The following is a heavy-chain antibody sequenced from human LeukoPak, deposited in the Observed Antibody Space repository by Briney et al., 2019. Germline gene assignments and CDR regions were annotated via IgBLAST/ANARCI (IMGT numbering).Heavy chain of an antibody. D-gene: IGHD6-19*01. CDR3: ATSQSSVAGIVGD. J-gene: IGHJ4*02. CDR2: ISGSGSNK. V-gene: IGHV3-11*04. CDR1: GFTSSDYF. Sequence: GGSLRLSCAVSGFTSSDYFMTWIRQAPGKGLEWVSYISGSGSNKYYADSVKGRFTISRDNAKNSLYLQMNSLRVEDTAVYYCATSQSSVAGIVGDWGQGTLVTVPS.